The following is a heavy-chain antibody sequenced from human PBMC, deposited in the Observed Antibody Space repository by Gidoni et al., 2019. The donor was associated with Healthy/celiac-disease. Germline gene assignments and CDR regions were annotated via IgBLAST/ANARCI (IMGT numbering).Heavy chain of an antibody. D-gene: IGHD5-18*01. J-gene: IGHJ4*02. V-gene: IGHV3-73*01. CDR2: IRSKANSYAT. Sequence: EVQLVESGGGLVQPGGSLKLSCAASGFTFSGSAMHWVRQASGKGLEWVGRIRSKANSYATAYAASVKGRFTISRDDSKNTAYLQMNSLKTEDTAVYYCTTGGEQLWLRDYWGQGTLVTVSS. CDR1: GFTFSGSA. CDR3: TTGGEQLWLRDY.